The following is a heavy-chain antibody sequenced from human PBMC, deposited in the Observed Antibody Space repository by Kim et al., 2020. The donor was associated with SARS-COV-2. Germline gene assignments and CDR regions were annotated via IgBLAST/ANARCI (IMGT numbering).Heavy chain of an antibody. Sequence: GGSLRLSCAASGFTFSSYAMHWVRQAPGKGLEWVAVISYDGSNKYYADSVKGRFTISRDNSKNTLYLQMNSLRAEDTAVYYCARMGSGNHYFDYWGQGTLVTVSS. CDR2: ISYDGSNK. CDR3: ARMGSGNHYFDY. V-gene: IGHV3-30*04. D-gene: IGHD1-26*01. CDR1: GFTFSSYA. J-gene: IGHJ4*02.